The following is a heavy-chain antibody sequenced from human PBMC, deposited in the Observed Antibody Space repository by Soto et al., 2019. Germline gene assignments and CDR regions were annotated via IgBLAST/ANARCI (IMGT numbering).Heavy chain of an antibody. J-gene: IGHJ6*03. V-gene: IGHV3-23*01. CDR3: AKSRTGKQLDSFYYMDV. Sequence: EGSLRLSCAASGFTFSSYAMSWVRQAPGKGLEWVSAISGSGGSTYYADSVKGRFTISRDNSKNTLYLQMNSLRAEDTAVYYCAKSRTGKQLDSFYYMDVWGKGTTVTVSS. CDR1: GFTFSSYA. D-gene: IGHD6-6*01. CDR2: ISGSGGST.